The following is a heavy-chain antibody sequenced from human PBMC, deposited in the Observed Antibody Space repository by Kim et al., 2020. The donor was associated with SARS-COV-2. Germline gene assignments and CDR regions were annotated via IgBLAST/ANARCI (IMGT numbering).Heavy chain of an antibody. Sequence: SETLSLTCAVSGGSISSSNWWSWVRQPPGKGLEWIGEIYHSGSTNYNPSLKSRVTISVDKSKNQFSLKLSSVTAADTAVYYCARAQWILDYYYGMDVWGQGTTVTVSS. CDR2: IYHSGST. CDR3: ARAQWILDYYYGMDV. D-gene: IGHD5-18*01. CDR1: GGSISSSNW. J-gene: IGHJ6*02. V-gene: IGHV4-4*02.